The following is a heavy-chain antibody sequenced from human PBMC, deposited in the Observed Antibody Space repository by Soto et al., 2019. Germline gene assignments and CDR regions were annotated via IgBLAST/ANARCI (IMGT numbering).Heavy chain of an antibody. V-gene: IGHV4-59*08. Sequence: KLPETLSLTCTVSGGSISSYYWSWIRQPPGKGLEWIGYIYYSGSTNYNPSLKSRVTISVDTSKNQFSLKLSSVTAADTAVYYCARNIPVAGTSLDYWGQGTLVTVS. J-gene: IGHJ4*02. D-gene: IGHD6-19*01. CDR2: IYYSGST. CDR3: ARNIPVAGTSLDY. CDR1: GGSISSYY.